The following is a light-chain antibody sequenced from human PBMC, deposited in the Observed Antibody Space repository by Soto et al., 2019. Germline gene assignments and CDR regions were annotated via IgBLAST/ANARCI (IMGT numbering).Light chain of an antibody. CDR2: EGS. V-gene: IGLV2-23*01. CDR1: SSDVGSCDV. J-gene: IGLJ1*01. CDR3: SSYVGSNTYV. Sequence: QSVLTQPASVSGSPGQSITISCTGTSSDVGSCDVVSWYQQHPGKVPKLLISEGSKRPSGVSDRFSGSKSGNTASLTISGLQAEDEADYYCSSYVGSNTYVFGTGTKLTVL.